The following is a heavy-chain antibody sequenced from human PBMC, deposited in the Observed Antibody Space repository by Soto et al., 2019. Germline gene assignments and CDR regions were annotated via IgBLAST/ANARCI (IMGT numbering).Heavy chain of an antibody. CDR3: AKGKYCSSTTCFDY. CDR1: GFTVSISY. CDR2: IYSDGYT. Sequence: EVQLVESGGALVQPGGSQRLSCEASGFTVSISYMAWVRQVPGKGLQWVSIIYSDGYTYYADSVKGRFIISRDNSKNTLYLQMSNLRAEDTAMYYCAKGKYCSSTTCFDYWGQGTLVTVSS. J-gene: IGHJ4*02. V-gene: IGHV3-66*01. D-gene: IGHD2-2*01.